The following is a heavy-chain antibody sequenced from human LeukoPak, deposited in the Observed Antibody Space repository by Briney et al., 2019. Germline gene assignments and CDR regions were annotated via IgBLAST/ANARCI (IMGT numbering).Heavy chain of an antibody. D-gene: IGHD6-6*01. V-gene: IGHV4-30-4*01. Sequence: SETLSLTCTVSGGSISSGDYYWSWIRQPPGKGLEWIGYIYYSGSTYYNPSLKSRVTISVDTSKNQFSLKLSSVTAADTAVYYCARVRLRAAPDYYFDYWGQGTLVTVSS. J-gene: IGHJ4*02. CDR1: GGSISSGDYY. CDR3: ARVRLRAAPDYYFDY. CDR2: IYYSGST.